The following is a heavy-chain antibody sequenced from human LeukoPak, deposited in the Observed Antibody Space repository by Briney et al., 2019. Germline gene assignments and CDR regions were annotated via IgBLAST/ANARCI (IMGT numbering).Heavy chain of an antibody. CDR1: GFTFSSYA. CDR2: ISYDGSNK. J-gene: IGHJ4*02. V-gene: IGHV3-30-3*01. CDR3: ARDNVWFGEPRGLDY. D-gene: IGHD3-10*01. Sequence: PGGSLRLSCAASGFTFSSYAMHWVRQAPGKGLEWVAVISYDGSNKYYADSVKGRFTISRDNSKNTLYLQMNSLRAEDTAVYYCARDNVWFGEPRGLDYWGQGTLVTVSS.